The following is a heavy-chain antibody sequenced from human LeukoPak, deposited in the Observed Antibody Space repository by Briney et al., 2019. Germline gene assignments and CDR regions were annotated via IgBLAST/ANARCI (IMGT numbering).Heavy chain of an antibody. CDR2: IKQDGSEK. J-gene: IGHJ4*02. CDR1: GFTFSSYW. Sequence: PGGSLRLSCAASGFTFSSYWMSWVRQAPGKGLEWVANIKQDGSEKYYVDSVKGRFTISRDNAKNSLYLQMNSLRAEDTAAYYCARGGVVVPASHWGQGTLVTVSS. D-gene: IGHD2-2*01. CDR3: ARGGVVVPASH. V-gene: IGHV3-7*01.